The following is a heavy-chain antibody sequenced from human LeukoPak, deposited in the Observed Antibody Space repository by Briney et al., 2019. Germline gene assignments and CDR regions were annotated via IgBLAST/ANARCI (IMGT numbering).Heavy chain of an antibody. CDR3: ARDLCSSTSCPPPYYYYGMDV. CDR1: GFTFSSYW. D-gene: IGHD2-2*01. Sequence: GGSLRLSCAASGFTFSSYWMSWVRQAPGKGLEWVANIKQDGSEKYYVDSVKGQFTISRDNAKNSLYLQMNSLRAEDTAVYYCARDLCSSTSCPPPYYYYGMDVWGQGTTVTVSS. J-gene: IGHJ6*02. V-gene: IGHV3-7*01. CDR2: IKQDGSEK.